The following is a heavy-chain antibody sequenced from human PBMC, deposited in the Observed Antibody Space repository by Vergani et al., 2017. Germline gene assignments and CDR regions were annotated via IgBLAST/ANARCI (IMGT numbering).Heavy chain of an antibody. V-gene: IGHV3-73*02. CDR3: ANVLGVDY. J-gene: IGHJ4*02. D-gene: IGHD2-8*02. CDR1: GFTFSGSA. CDR2: IRSKANSYAT. Sequence: EVQLVESGGGLVQPGGSLKLSCAASGFTFSGSAMHWVRQASGKGLEWVGRIRSKANSYATAYAASVKGRFTISRDDSKNTLYLQMNSLGAEDTAVYYCANVLGVDYWGQGTLVTVSS.